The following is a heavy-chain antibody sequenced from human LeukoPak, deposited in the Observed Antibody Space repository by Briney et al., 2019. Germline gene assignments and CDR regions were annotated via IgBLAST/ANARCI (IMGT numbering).Heavy chain of an antibody. D-gene: IGHD4-23*01. V-gene: IGHV6-1*01. Sequence: SQTLSLTCGISGDTFSSNNAAWNWIRQSPSRGLEWLGRTYYRSKLYNDYAVSMKGRVTINPDTSKNQFSLQLNSVTPEDTAVYYCTRVSDYDGVFDYWGQGTLVTVSS. CDR1: GDTFSSNNAA. CDR3: TRVSDYDGVFDY. CDR2: TYYRSKLYN. J-gene: IGHJ4*02.